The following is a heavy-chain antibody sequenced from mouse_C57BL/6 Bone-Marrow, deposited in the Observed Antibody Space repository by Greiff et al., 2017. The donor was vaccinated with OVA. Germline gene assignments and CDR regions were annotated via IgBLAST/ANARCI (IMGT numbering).Heavy chain of an antibody. Sequence: VQLQQPGAELVKPGASVKLSCKASGYTFTSYWMQWVKQRPGRGLEWIGEIDPSDSYTNSNQKFTGKATLTVDTSSSTADMQRSIRTSEDSAGYYGARSDGYDVDWFADWGQGTLVTVSA. CDR2: IDPSDSYT. J-gene: IGHJ3*01. V-gene: IGHV1-50*01. CDR1: GYTFTSYW. CDR3: ARSDGYDVDWFAD. D-gene: IGHD2-2*01.